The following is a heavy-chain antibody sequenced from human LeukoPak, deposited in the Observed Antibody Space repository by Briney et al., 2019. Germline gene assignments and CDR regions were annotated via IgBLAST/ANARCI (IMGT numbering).Heavy chain of an antibody. V-gene: IGHV3-48*04. D-gene: IGHD3-10*01. J-gene: IGHJ4*02. CDR3: ASVLWFGGIFFDY. Sequence: PGGSLRLSCAASGFTFSSYSMNWVRQAPGKGLEWVSYISSSSSTIYYADSVKGRFTISRDNAKNSLYLQMNSLRVEDTAVYYCASVLWFGGIFFDYWGQGTLVTVSS. CDR2: ISSSSSTI. CDR1: GFTFSSYS.